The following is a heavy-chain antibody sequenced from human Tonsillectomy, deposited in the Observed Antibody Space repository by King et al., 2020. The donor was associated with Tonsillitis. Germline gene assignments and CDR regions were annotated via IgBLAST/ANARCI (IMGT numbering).Heavy chain of an antibody. CDR2: INHSGST. Sequence: VQLQQWGAGLLKPSETLSLTCGVYGGSFSGYYWSWIRQPPGKGLEWIGEINHSGSTNYKPSLKSRVTISVDTSKNQFSLKLSSVTAADTAVYDCGRGRGVPPGPSLRWFDPWGQGTLVTVSS. CDR3: GRGRGVPPGPSLRWFDP. J-gene: IGHJ5*02. CDR1: GGSFSGYY. V-gene: IGHV4-34*01. D-gene: IGHD4/OR15-4a*01.